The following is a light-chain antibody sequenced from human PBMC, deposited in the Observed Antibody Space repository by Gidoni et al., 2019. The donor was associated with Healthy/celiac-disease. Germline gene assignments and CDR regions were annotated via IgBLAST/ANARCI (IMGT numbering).Light chain of an antibody. Sequence: QSVLTQPPSVSGAPGQRVTISCTGSSSNSGAGYDVHWYQQLPGTAPKLLIYGNSNRPSGVPDRFSGSKSGTSASLDITGLQAEDEADYYCQSYDSSLSALYVFGTGTKVTVL. V-gene: IGLV1-40*01. CDR2: GNS. CDR3: QSYDSSLSALYV. CDR1: SSNSGAGYD. J-gene: IGLJ1*01.